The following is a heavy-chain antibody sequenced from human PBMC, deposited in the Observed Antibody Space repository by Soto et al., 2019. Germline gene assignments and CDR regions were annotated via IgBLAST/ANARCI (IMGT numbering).Heavy chain of an antibody. CDR2: IYYSGSS. J-gene: IGHJ6*02. V-gene: IGHV4-39*07. CDR3: ARSQDTAMPDYYYYGMDV. Sequence: SETLSLTCTVSGGSISSSSFHWGWIRQPPGKGLEWIGSIYYSGSSYYTPSLKSRVTISVDTSKNQFSLKLRSVTAVDTAVYYCARSQDTAMPDYYYYGMDVWGQGTTVTVS. CDR1: GGSISSSSFH. D-gene: IGHD5-18*01.